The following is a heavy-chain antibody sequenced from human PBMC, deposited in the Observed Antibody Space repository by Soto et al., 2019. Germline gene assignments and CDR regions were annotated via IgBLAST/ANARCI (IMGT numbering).Heavy chain of an antibody. CDR2: ISSSSSYI. J-gene: IGHJ4*02. CDR3: ARAGYYYGSGSYDFDY. Sequence: PGGSLRLSCAASGFTFSSYSMNWVRQAPGKGLEWVSSISSSSSYIYYADSVKGRFTISRDNAKNSLYLQMNSLRAEDTAVYYCARAGYYYGSGSYDFDYWGQGTLVTAPQ. CDR1: GFTFSSYS. V-gene: IGHV3-21*01. D-gene: IGHD3-10*01.